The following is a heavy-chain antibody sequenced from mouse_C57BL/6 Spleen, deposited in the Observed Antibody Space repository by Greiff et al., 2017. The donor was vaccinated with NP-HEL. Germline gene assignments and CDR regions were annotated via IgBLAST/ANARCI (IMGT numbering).Heavy chain of an antibody. Sequence: QVQLQQSGAELVRPGTSVKVSCKASGYAFTNYLIEWVKQRPGQGLEWIGVINPGSGGTNYNEKFKGKATLTADKSSSTAYMQLSSLTSVDSAVYFCARGYDGYYYAMDYWGQGTSVTVSS. V-gene: IGHV1-54*01. CDR1: GYAFTNYL. D-gene: IGHD2-3*01. J-gene: IGHJ4*01. CDR3: ARGYDGYYYAMDY. CDR2: INPGSGGT.